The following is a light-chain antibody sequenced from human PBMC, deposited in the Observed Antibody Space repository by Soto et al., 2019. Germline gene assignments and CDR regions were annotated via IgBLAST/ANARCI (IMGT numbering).Light chain of an antibody. CDR2: DSS. V-gene: IGKV3-11*01. CDR3: QHRNNWPPGAT. J-gene: IGKJ4*01. CDR1: QSISTY. Sequence: EIVLTQSPATLSLSPGERATLSCRASQSISTYLAWYQQKPGQSPRLLIYDSSNSANGIPARFSGSGSGTDCTLTISPLEAEDSAVYFCQHRNNWPPGATFGGGTKVEIK.